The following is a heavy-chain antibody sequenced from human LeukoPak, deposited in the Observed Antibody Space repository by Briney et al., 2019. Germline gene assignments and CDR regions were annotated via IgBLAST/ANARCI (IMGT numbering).Heavy chain of an antibody. Sequence: GGSLRLSCTASGFTFSSYCMSWVRQSPGKGLEWVANIKQDGSEKYYVDSVKGRFTISRDNAKNTLYLQMNSLRAEDTAVYYCARDRPTYYYDSSGYYFWNWGQGTLVTVSS. V-gene: IGHV3-7*01. CDR2: IKQDGSEK. J-gene: IGHJ4*02. D-gene: IGHD3-22*01. CDR3: ARDRPTYYYDSSGYYFWN. CDR1: GFTFSSYC.